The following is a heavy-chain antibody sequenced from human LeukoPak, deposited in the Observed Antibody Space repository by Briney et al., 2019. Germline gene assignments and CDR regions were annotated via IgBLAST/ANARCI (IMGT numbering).Heavy chain of an antibody. D-gene: IGHD3-16*02. CDR2: VYYSGST. J-gene: IGHJ4*02. V-gene: IGHV4-39*01. CDR3: ARTIFGGVIALAY. Sequence: SETLSLTCSVSGVSISSSSYFWGWIRQPPGKGPEWIGSVYYSGSTCYNPSPKSRVTISLDTSKNQFSLKLSSVTAADTAVYYCARTIFGGVIALAYWGQGTLVTVSS. CDR1: GVSISSSSYF.